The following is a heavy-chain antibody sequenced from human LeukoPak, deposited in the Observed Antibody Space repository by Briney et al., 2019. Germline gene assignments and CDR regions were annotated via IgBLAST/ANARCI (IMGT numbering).Heavy chain of an antibody. CDR3: AAYQWWFHNDV. CDR1: GGSFSSNY. Sequence: SETLSLTCDFSGGSFSSNYWSWFRQPPGGGLEWIAEIYPSGDTKYNPSLTGRVTISADRSRGHLFLGLSSVIAADTAVYYCAAYQWWFHNDVWGQGTLVTVSS. V-gene: IGHV4-34*01. D-gene: IGHD2-15*01. J-gene: IGHJ4*02. CDR2: IYPSGDT.